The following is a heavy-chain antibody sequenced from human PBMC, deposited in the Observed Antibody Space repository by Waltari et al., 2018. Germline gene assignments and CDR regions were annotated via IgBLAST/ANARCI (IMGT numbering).Heavy chain of an antibody. Sequence: QVQLQQWGAGMLKPSETLSLTCAVYGGSFSGYYWSWIRQPPGKGLEWIGEINHSGSTNYNPSLKSRVTISVDTSKNQFSLKLSSVTAADTAVYYCARAREYYFFDYWGQGTLVTVSS. CDR2: INHSGST. J-gene: IGHJ4*02. V-gene: IGHV4-34*01. CDR3: ARAREYYFFDY. CDR1: GGSFSGYY. D-gene: IGHD3-16*01.